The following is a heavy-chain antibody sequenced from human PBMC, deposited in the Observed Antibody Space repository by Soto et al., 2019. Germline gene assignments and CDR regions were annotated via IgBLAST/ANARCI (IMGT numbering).Heavy chain of an antibody. J-gene: IGHJ6*02. D-gene: IGHD4-4*01. Sequence: PVGSLRLSCAASGFTFSSYAMHWVRQAPGTGLEWVAVISYDGSNKYYADSVKGRFTISRDNSKNALYPQMNSLRAEDTAVYYCARDYYSNYGGYYGMDVWGQGTTVTVSS. CDR1: GFTFSSYA. CDR3: ARDYYSNYGGYYGMDV. V-gene: IGHV3-30-3*01. CDR2: ISYDGSNK.